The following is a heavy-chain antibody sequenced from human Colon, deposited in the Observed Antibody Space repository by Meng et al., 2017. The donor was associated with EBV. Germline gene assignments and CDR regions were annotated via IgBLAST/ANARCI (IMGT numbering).Heavy chain of an antibody. CDR1: GGSLNVYY. J-gene: IGHJ4*02. Sequence: VQLPQWGAGLLRPSETLSLTCAVSGGSLNVYYWTWIRQPPGKGLEWIGEIKYGGSTDYNPSLKSRATISLDTSKNQLSLKLSSVTAADAAVYYCASSDCSGGTCYLDCWGQGTLITVSS. CDR3: ASSDCSGGTCYLDC. V-gene: IGHV4-34*01. CDR2: IKYGGST. D-gene: IGHD2-15*01.